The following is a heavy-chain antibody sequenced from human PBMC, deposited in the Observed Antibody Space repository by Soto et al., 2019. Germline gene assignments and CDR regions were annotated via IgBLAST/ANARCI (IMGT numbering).Heavy chain of an antibody. CDR2: IYNTGGT. CDR1: GDTISRDYW. J-gene: IGHJ4*02. CDR3: ARGVTGGREPIIIVDYFDY. D-gene: IGHD2-21*01. Sequence: PSETMSLTCAVSGDTISRDYWRIWDRQAHGKRLEWLGEIYNTGGTNSNPSLERRVTRSGDKSKNQCALKLNSLTAADTAVYYCARGVTGGREPIIIVDYFDYWGQRSRVSVAS. V-gene: IGHV4-4*02.